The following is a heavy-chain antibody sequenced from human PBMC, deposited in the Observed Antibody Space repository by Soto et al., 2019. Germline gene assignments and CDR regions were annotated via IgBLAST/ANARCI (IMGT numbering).Heavy chain of an antibody. CDR3: ARSYSSGWTFDY. V-gene: IGHV1-18*01. CDR2: MTAYTGNT. Sequence: QVQLVQSGAEVKKPGASVKVSCKASGYTFTSYGIIWVRQAPGQGLEWMGWMTAYTGNTNYAQKLQGRITMTTDTSTSTAYMEPRSLRSDDTAVYYCARSYSSGWTFDYWGQGTLVTVSS. J-gene: IGHJ4*02. CDR1: GYTFTSYG. D-gene: IGHD6-19*01.